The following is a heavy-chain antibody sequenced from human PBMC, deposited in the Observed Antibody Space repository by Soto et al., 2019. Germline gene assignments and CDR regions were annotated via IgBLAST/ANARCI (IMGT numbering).Heavy chain of an antibody. CDR3: ARSAISPYGGLIGPFDY. D-gene: IGHD3-16*02. Sequence: ASVKVSCKASGYTFTAYAIHWLRRAPGQRLEWMAWINPGNTNTKYSQKFLGRVSIARDTSASTAYLELGSLRSEDTAVYYCARSAISPYGGLIGPFDYWGQGNLVTVSS. CDR2: INPGNTNT. V-gene: IGHV1-3*01. J-gene: IGHJ4*02. CDR1: GYTFTAYA.